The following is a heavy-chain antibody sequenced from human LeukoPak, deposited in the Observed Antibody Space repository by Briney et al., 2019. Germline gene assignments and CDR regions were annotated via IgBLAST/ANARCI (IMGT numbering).Heavy chain of an antibody. Sequence: SETLSLTCAVYGGSFSGYYWSWIRQPPGKGLEWIGEINHSGSTNYNPSLKSRVTMSVDTSKNQFSLKVSSVTAADAAVYYCARLSKGRYFDYTFDYWGQGTLVTVSS. CDR1: GGSFSGYY. CDR2: INHSGST. J-gene: IGHJ4*02. V-gene: IGHV4-34*01. D-gene: IGHD3-9*01. CDR3: ARLSKGRYFDYTFDY.